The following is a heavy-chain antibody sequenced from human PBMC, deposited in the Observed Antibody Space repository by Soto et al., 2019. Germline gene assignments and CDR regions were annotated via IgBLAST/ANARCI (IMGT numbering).Heavy chain of an antibody. CDR3: AREQCSGGSCYFFDP. CDR1: GFTFSSYA. Sequence: QVQLVESGGGVVQPGRSLRLSCAASGFTFSSYAMHWVRQAPGKGLEWMAVISYDGSNKYYADSVKGRFTISRDNSKNTLYLQMNSRRAEDTAVYYCAREQCSGGSCYFFDPCGQGTLVTVSS. CDR2: ISYDGSNK. V-gene: IGHV3-30-3*01. D-gene: IGHD2-15*01. J-gene: IGHJ5*02.